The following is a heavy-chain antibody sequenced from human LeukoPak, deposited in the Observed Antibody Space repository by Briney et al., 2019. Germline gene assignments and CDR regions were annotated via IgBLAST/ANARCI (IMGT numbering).Heavy chain of an antibody. D-gene: IGHD3-10*01. CDR2: TYQSGTT. CDR3: ARAVIVYGSAIATPFHFDS. Sequence: KASETLSLTCSVSGYSISSGYYWGWIRQPPGRGLEWIGTTYQSGTTYYSPSLKGRVTLSLDTSKNQLSLKLSSLSAADTAVYYCARAVIVYGSAIATPFHFDSWGQGTLVTVSS. CDR1: GYSISSGYY. V-gene: IGHV4-38-2*02. J-gene: IGHJ4*02.